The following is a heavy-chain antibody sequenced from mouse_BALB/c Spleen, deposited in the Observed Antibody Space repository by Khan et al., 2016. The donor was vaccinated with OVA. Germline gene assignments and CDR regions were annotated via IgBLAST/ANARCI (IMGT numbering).Heavy chain of an antibody. CDR1: GFTFSDYY. V-gene: IGHV5-4*02. D-gene: IGHD2-13*01. Sequence: EVELVESGGGLVKPGGSLKLSCAASGFTFSDYYMYWVRQTPEKRLEWVATISDGGSYTYYPDSVKGRFTISRDDVKNNLYLQMSSRKSEDTAMYYCARGYYGDPFAYWGQGTLVTVSA. CDR3: ARGYYGDPFAY. J-gene: IGHJ3*01. CDR2: ISDGGSYT.